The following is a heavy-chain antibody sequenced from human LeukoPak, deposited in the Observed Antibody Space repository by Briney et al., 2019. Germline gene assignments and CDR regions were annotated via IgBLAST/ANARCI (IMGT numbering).Heavy chain of an antibody. J-gene: IGHJ4*02. CDR1: GYTFTSYG. CDR2: ISACNGNT. Sequence: GASVKVSCKASGYTFTSYGISWVRQAPGQGLEWMGWISACNGNTNYAQKLQGRVTMTTDTSTSTAYLELRSLRSDDTAVYYCARDLEGATFDYWGQGTLVPVSS. CDR3: ARDLEGATFDY. D-gene: IGHD1-26*01. V-gene: IGHV1-18*01.